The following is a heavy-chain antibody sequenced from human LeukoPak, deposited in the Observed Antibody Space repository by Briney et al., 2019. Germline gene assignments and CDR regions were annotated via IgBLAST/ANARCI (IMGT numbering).Heavy chain of an antibody. CDR3: ARDNGEQWLGHYMDV. CDR1: GGSISSSSYC. D-gene: IGHD6-19*01. J-gene: IGHJ6*03. V-gene: IGHV4-39*07. CDR2: MYYSGST. Sequence: PSETLSLTCTVSGGSISSSSYCWGWIRQPPGKGLEWIGSMYYSGSTYYNSSLKSRVTISVDTSKNQFSLKLSSVTAADTAVYYCARDNGEQWLGHYMDVWGKGTTVTISS.